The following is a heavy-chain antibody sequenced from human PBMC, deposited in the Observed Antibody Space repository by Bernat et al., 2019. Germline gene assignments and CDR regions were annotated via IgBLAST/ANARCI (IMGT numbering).Heavy chain of an antibody. V-gene: IGHV3-30*01. CDR3: AREGESSSSEYYFDY. J-gene: IGHJ4*02. CDR2: ISYDGSNK. CDR1: GFTFSSYA. Sequence: QVQLVESGGGVVQPGRSLRLSCAASGFTFSSYAMHWVRQAPGKGLEWVAVISYDGSNKYYADSVKGRFTISRDNSKNTLYLQMNSLRAEDTAVYYYAREGESSSSEYYFDYWGQGTLVTVSS. D-gene: IGHD6-6*01.